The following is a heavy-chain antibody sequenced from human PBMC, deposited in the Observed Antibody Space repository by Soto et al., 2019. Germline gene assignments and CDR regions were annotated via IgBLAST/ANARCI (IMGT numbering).Heavy chain of an antibody. Sequence: ASVKVSCKASGYTFTDYYIYWVRQAPGQGLEWMGWINPNSGGTKYEQKFQGRVTLTRDTSISTVYMEVSGLTSDDTAVYYCVRGGVGGYEEGGAFDIWGQGTMVTVSS. CDR3: VRGGVGGYEEGGAFDI. CDR2: INPNSGGT. J-gene: IGHJ3*02. CDR1: GYTFTDYY. D-gene: IGHD5-12*01. V-gene: IGHV1-2*02.